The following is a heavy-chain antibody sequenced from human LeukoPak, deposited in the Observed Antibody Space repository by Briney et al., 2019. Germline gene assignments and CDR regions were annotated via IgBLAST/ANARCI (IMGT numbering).Heavy chain of an antibody. J-gene: IGHJ4*02. V-gene: IGHV4-30-2*01. Sequence: SQTLSLTCTVSGGSISSGGYYWSWLRQPPGKGLEWIGYIYHSGSTYYNPSLKSRVTVSVDRSKNQFSLKLSSVTAADTAVYYCARVLEREAYYFDYWGQGTLVTVSS. CDR2: IYHSGST. CDR1: GGSISSGGYY. D-gene: IGHD1-1*01. CDR3: ARVLEREAYYFDY.